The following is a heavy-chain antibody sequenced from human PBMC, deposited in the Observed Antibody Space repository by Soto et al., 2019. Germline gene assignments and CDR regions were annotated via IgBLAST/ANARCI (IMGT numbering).Heavy chain of an antibody. Sequence: GGSLRLSCAASEFTFSPYPMHWVRQAPGKGLEWVAVISFDGSDKDYADSVKGRFTISRDNSRNTLFLQMNSLRAEDTAVYYCARDYYKYYDSSGYYRSPAYWGQGTLVTVSS. CDR3: ARDYYKYYDSSGYYRSPAY. V-gene: IGHV3-30-3*01. J-gene: IGHJ4*02. CDR2: ISFDGSDK. CDR1: EFTFSPYP. D-gene: IGHD3-22*01.